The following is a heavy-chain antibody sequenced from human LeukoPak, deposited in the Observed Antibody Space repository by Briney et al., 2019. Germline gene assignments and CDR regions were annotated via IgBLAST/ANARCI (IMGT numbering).Heavy chain of an antibody. CDR3: TTRPYYYDSSGYFDY. D-gene: IGHD3-22*01. V-gene: IGHV3-15*01. CDR2: IKRKGDGGTT. Sequence: SGGSLRLSCAASGFTFSNAWMSWVRQAPGKGLEWVGRIKRKGDGGTTDYAARGKGIFTSSRDETKKKMYMQRNSGKSEDTAVYYCTTRPYYYDSSGYFDYWGQGTLVTVSS. J-gene: IGHJ4*02. CDR1: GFTFSNAW.